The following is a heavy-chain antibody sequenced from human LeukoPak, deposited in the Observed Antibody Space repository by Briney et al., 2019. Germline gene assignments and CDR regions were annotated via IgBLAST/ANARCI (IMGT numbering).Heavy chain of an antibody. CDR3: ARVYSSGWEVSDY. J-gene: IGHJ4*02. CDR1: GFSFSDHY. V-gene: IGHV3-72*01. CDR2: IRKEDDNYIT. Sequence: PGGSPRLSCAASGFSFSDHYMDWVRQAPGKGLEWVGRIRKEDDNYITQYAASVKDRFTISRDDSKSSLYLHMNSLKVEDTALYYCARVYSSGWEVSDYWGQGTLVTVSS. D-gene: IGHD6-19*01.